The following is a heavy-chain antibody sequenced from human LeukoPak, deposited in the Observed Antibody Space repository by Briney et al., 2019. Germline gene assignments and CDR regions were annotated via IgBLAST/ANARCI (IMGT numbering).Heavy chain of an antibody. V-gene: IGHV1-18*01. J-gene: IGHJ4*02. CDR3: ARVDLLTGYYFFDY. D-gene: IGHD3-9*01. Sequence: GASVKVSCKASGYSFTNYAMNWVRQAPGQGLEWVGWIRGDNGNTNYAQKLQGRVTMTTDTSTSTAYMELRSLGSDETAVYYCARVDLLTGYYFFDYWGQGTLVTVSS. CDR2: IRGDNGNT. CDR1: GYSFTNYA.